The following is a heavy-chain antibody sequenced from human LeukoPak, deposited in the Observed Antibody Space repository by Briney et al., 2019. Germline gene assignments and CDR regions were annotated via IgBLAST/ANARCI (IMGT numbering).Heavy chain of an antibody. Sequence: GGSLRLSCAASGFTFSGYNMHWVRQAPGKGLEWVAVISYDGSNNYYADSVKGRFTISRDNSKNTLYLQMNSLRAEDTAVYYCARGWVSSGSYYFDYWGQGTLVTVSS. V-gene: IGHV3-30-3*01. CDR3: ARGWVSSGSYYFDY. J-gene: IGHJ4*02. D-gene: IGHD6-19*01. CDR2: ISYDGSNN. CDR1: GFTFSGYN.